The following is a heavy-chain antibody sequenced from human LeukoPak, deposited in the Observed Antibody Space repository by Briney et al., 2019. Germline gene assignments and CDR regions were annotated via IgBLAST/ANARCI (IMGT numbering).Heavy chain of an antibody. V-gene: IGHV4-4*02. D-gene: IGHD4-23*01. CDR2: IYHSGST. CDR1: GGSISSTNW. Sequence: SGTLSLTCAVSGGSISSTNWWSWVRQSPGKGLEWIGEIYHSGSTNYNPSLKSRVTISVDKSKNQFSLKLTSVTAADTAVYYCARGGGYYYYYGMDVWGQGTTVTVSS. CDR3: ARGGGYYYYYGMDV. J-gene: IGHJ6*02.